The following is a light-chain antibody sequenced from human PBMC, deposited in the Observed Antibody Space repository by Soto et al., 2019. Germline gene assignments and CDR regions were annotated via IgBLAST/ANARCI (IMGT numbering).Light chain of an antibody. CDR3: HQYNNCPPYT. CDR2: GAS. V-gene: IGKV3-15*01. Sequence: EIVMTQSPATLSVFPGERATLSCRASQSVSTNLAWYQQKPGQAPRLLIYGASSRATCIPARFSGSGSGTEFTLTISSLQSEAFAVYYCHQYNNCPPYTFGQGTQLEIK. CDR1: QSVSTN. J-gene: IGKJ2*01.